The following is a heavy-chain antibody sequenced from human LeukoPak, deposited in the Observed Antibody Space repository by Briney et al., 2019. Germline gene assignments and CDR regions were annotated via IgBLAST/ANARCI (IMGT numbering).Heavy chain of an antibody. CDR3: ASGRSSSRLNTTPHWYFDL. J-gene: IGHJ2*01. Sequence: SETLSLACTVSGGSISSGSYYWSWIRQPAGKGLEWIGRIYTSGSTNYNPSLKSRVTISVDTSKNQFSLKLSSVTAADTAVYYCASGRSSSRLNTTPHWYFDLWGRGTLVTVSS. CDR2: IYTSGST. D-gene: IGHD6-13*01. CDR1: GGSISSGSYY. V-gene: IGHV4-61*02.